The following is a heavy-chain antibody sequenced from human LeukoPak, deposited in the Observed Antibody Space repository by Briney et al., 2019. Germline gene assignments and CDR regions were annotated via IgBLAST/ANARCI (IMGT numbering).Heavy chain of an antibody. CDR1: GFTFRHAW. CDR3: ARDFAGVIITPSFDY. Sequence: GGSLRLSCAASGFTFRHAWMSWVRQAPGKGLEWVGRVKSKTDGGTTDYAAPVKGRFTVSRGDSINTLFLQMNSLREEDTAVYYCARDFAGVIITPSFDYWGQGTLVTVSS. D-gene: IGHD3-10*01. CDR2: VKSKTDGGTT. J-gene: IGHJ4*02. V-gene: IGHV3-15*01.